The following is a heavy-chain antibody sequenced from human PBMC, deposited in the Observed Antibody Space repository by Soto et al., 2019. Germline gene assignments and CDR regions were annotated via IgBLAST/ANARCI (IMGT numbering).Heavy chain of an antibody. V-gene: IGHV2-26*03. CDR1: GLSLSNVKMS. CDR3: AQIPAAMLDAFDL. Sequence: QVTLKESGPVLVQPTETLTLTCTISGLSLSNVKMSVAWIRQPPGKALEWLAHIFSDDEKSYSTSLKSRLSISKDSSKNQVVLVMTNMDPVDTATYYCAQIPAAMLDAFDLWGQGTVVTVSS. J-gene: IGHJ3*01. CDR2: IFSDDEK. D-gene: IGHD2-2*01.